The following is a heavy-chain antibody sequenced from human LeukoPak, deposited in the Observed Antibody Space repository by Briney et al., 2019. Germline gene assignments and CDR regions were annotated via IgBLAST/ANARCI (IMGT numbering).Heavy chain of an antibody. J-gene: IGHJ4*02. Sequence: PGGSLRLSXAASGFTFSSYGMHWVRQAPGKGLEWVAFIRYDGSNKYYADSVKGRFTISRDNSKNTLYLQMNSLRAEDTAVYYCAKGEARVAAATPFDYWGQGTLVTVSP. CDR3: AKGEARVAAATPFDY. D-gene: IGHD6-13*01. V-gene: IGHV3-30*02. CDR1: GFTFSSYG. CDR2: IRYDGSNK.